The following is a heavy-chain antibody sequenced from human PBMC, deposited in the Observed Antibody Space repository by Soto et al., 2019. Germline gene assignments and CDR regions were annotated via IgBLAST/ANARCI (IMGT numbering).Heavy chain of an antibody. CDR1: GFTFSSYA. CDR2: ISGSSDST. V-gene: IGHV3-23*01. D-gene: IGHD6-19*01. Sequence: PGGSLRLSCAASGFTFSSYAMNWVRQAPGKGLEWVSVISGSSDSTYYADSVKGRFTISRDNSKNTLYLQMNSLRAEDTAIYYCARRGSGGYYDYWGQGTLVTVSS. J-gene: IGHJ4*02. CDR3: ARRGSGGYYDY.